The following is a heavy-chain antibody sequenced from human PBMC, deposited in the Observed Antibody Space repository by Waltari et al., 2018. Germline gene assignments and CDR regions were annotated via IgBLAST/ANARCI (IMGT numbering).Heavy chain of an antibody. D-gene: IGHD2-21*01. Sequence: QVQLVQSGAEVKKPGASVKVSCKGSGYPLTDLSMHSVRPAAGKGLEGMGGFDPEDGETIYAQKFQGRVTMTEDTSTDTAYMELSSLRSEDTAVYYCATAYCGGDCYSAEYFQHWGQGTLVTVSS. V-gene: IGHV1-24*01. J-gene: IGHJ1*01. CDR3: ATAYCGGDCYSAEYFQH. CDR1: GYPLTDLS. CDR2: FDPEDGET.